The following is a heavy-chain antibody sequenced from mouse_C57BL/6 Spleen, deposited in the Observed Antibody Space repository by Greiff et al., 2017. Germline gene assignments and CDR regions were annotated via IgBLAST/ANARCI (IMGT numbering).Heavy chain of an antibody. V-gene: IGHV5-15*01. CDR3: ARTGYYDYDDDPPFAY. J-gene: IGHJ3*01. CDR1: GFTFSDYG. CDR2: ISNLAYSI. D-gene: IGHD2-4*01. Sequence: EVQGVESGGGLVQPGGSLKLSCAASGFTFSDYGMAWVRQAPRKGPEWVAFISNLAYSIYYADTVTGRFTISRENAKNTLYLEMSSLRSEDTAMYYCARTGYYDYDDDPPFAYWGQGTLVTVSA.